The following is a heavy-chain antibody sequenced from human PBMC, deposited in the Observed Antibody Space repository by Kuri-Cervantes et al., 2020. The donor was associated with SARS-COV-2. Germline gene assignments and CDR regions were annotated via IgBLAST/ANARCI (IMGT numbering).Heavy chain of an antibody. D-gene: IGHD5-18*01. CDR1: GYSISSGYY. V-gene: IGHV4-38-2*02. CDR2: IYHSGST. J-gene: IGHJ4*02. Sequence: GSLRLSCTVSGYSISSGYYWGWIRQPPGKGLEWIGSIYHSGSTYYNPSLKSRVTISVDTSKNQFSLKLSSVTAADTAVYYCARVKKGGYSYGSLDYWGQGTLVTVSS. CDR3: ARVKKGGYSYGSLDY.